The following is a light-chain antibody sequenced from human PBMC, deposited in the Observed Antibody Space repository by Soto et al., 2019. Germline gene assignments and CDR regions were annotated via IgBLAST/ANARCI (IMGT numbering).Light chain of an antibody. CDR3: QQYDDLPLT. CDR1: RDIAHY. V-gene: IGKV1-33*01. CDR2: DAS. J-gene: IGKJ4*01. Sequence: DIQLTQSPSSLSASVGDRITITCQASRDIAHYLSWYQQKPGKAPQLLVYDASQLQTGVPSRFSGSASGTDFTFAISSLQPEDRATYFCQQYDDLPLTFGGGTKVEIK.